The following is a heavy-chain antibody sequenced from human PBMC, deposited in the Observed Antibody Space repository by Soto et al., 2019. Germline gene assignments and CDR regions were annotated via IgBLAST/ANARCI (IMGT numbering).Heavy chain of an antibody. D-gene: IGHD1-20*01. J-gene: IGHJ4*02. CDR1: GGSISSGGYY. V-gene: IGHV4-31*03. CDR3: ARQENRITGTYYFDY. Sequence: QVQLQESGPGLVKPSQTLSLTCTVSGGSISSGGYYWSWIRQHPGKGLEWIGYIYYSGSTYYNPSLKSRVTISVDTSKNQFSLKLSSVTAADTAVYYCARQENRITGTYYFDYWGQGTLVTVSS. CDR2: IYYSGST.